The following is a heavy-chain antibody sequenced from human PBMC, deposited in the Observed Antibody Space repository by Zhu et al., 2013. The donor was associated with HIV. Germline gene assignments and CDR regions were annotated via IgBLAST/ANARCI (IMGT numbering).Heavy chain of an antibody. CDR2: IIPIFGTA. D-gene: IGHD2-2*01. J-gene: IGHJ4*02. Sequence: QVQLVQSGAEVKKPGSSVKVSCKASGGTFSSYAISWVRQAPGQGLEWMGGIIPIFGTANYAQKFQGRVTITADKSTSTAYMELSSLRSEDTAVYYCARDLGSSSTSCQGCPSLYYFDYWGQGTLVTVSS. CDR1: GGTFSSYA. V-gene: IGHV1-69*06. CDR3: ARDLGSSSTSCQGCPSLYYFDY.